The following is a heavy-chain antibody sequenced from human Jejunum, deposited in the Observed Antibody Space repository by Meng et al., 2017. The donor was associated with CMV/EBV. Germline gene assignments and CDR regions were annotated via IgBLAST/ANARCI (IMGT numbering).Heavy chain of an antibody. J-gene: IGHJ3*02. Sequence: TGSSNYMTWVRQAPGKGLEWVSAIHIGGNTYYPDSVKGRFTISRDNSKNTLYLQMNSLRAEDTAVYFCARKGYCSGTDCYRAFDIWGHGTMVTVSS. D-gene: IGHD2-2*02. CDR2: IHIGGNT. V-gene: IGHV3-66*02. CDR1: TGSSNY. CDR3: ARKGYCSGTDCYRAFDI.